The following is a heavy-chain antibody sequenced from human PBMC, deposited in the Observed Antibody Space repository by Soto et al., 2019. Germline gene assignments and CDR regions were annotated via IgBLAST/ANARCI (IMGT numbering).Heavy chain of an antibody. CDR1: GGTFSSYA. D-gene: IGHD3-22*01. CDR3: ASSEYYYDSSGYYY. V-gene: IGHV1-69*12. CDR2: IIPIFGTA. J-gene: IGHJ4*02. Sequence: QVQLVQSGAEVKKPGSSVKVSCKASGGTFSSYAISWVRQAPGQGLEWMGGIIPIFGTANYAQKFQGRVTXXAXEXXSTAYMELSSLRSEDTAVYYCASSEYYYDSSGYYYWGQGTLVTVSS.